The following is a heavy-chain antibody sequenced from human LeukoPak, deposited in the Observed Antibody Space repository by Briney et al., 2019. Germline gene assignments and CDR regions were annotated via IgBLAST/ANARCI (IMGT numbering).Heavy chain of an antibody. D-gene: IGHD2-2*02. V-gene: IGHV1-69*13. CDR1: GGTFSSYA. Sequence: SVNVSCKASGGTFSSYAISWVRQAPGQGLEWMGGIIPIFGTANYAQKFQGRVTITADESTSTAYMELSSLRSEDTAVYYCARVDCSSTSCYTSFEFYYYYGMDVWGQGTTVTVSS. J-gene: IGHJ6*02. CDR3: ARVDCSSTSCYTSFEFYYYYGMDV. CDR2: IIPIFGTA.